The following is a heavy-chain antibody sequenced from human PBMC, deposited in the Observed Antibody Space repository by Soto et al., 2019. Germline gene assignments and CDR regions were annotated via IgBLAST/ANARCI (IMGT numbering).Heavy chain of an antibody. CDR3: ARDRCSGGRCYSVSAFDM. CDR2: ISSSSSSI. CDR1: GFTFSSYS. J-gene: IGHJ3*02. D-gene: IGHD2-15*01. V-gene: IGHV3-48*01. Sequence: PGGSLRLSCAASGFTFSSYSMNWVRQAPGKGLEWVSYISSSSSSIYYADSVKGRFTISRDNAKNSLYLQMNSLRAEDTAVYYCARDRCSGGRCYSVSAFDMWGQGTMVTVSS.